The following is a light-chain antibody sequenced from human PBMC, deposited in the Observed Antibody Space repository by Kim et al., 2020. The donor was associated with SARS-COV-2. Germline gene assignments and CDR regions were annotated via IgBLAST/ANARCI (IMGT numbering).Light chain of an antibody. CDR2: SNN. J-gene: IGLJ1*01. CDR3: SSYVGSNNFFV. CDR1: RSNIGSNT. Sequence: GQRVTISCSGSRSNIGSNTVNWYQQLPGTAPKLLIYSNNQRPSGVPDRFSGSKSGTSASLAISGLQSEDEADYYCSSYVGSNNFFVFGTGTKVTVL. V-gene: IGLV1-44*01.